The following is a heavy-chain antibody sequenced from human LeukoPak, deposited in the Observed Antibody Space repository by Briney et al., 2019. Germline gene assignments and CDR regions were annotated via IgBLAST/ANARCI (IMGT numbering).Heavy chain of an antibody. V-gene: IGHV3-23*01. CDR3: ANRYYDYVWGGDTYYFDY. CDR2: ISGSGGST. Sequence: GGSLRLSCAASGFTFSSYAMSWVRQAPGTGLEWVSAISGSGGSTYYADSVKGRFTISRDNSKNTLYLQMNSLRAEDTAVYYCANRYYDYVWGGDTYYFDYWGQGTLVTVSS. CDR1: GFTFSSYA. D-gene: IGHD3-16*01. J-gene: IGHJ4*02.